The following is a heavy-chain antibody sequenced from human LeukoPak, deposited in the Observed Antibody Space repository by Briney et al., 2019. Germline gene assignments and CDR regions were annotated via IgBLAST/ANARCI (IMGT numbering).Heavy chain of an antibody. CDR1: GGSINNYY. CDR3: ARDKCNSTTCPKYFDY. J-gene: IGHJ4*02. Sequence: SETLSLTCTVSGGSINNYYWSWIRQPAGKGLEWIGRVYTSGSTNYNPSLRGRVTVSVDTSKNQVSLNLTSVTAADTAVYYCARDKCNSTTCPKYFDYWSQGTLVSVSS. CDR2: VYTSGST. V-gene: IGHV4-4*07. D-gene: IGHD2-2*01.